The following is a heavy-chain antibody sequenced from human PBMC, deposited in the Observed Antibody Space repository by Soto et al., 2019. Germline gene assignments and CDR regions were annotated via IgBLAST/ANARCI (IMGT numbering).Heavy chain of an antibody. CDR3: AKGGRQWLVTSDFNY. Sequence: VQLVGSGGGVVRPGRSLRLSCAASGFTFSDYAMHWVRQAPGKGRGWGAVVSHDGRNKHYADSVKGRFTISRDSSKNTVSLEMTSLRAEDTAVYYCAKGGRQWLVTSDFNYWGQGALVTVSS. CDR1: GFTFSDYA. J-gene: IGHJ4*02. D-gene: IGHD6-19*01. CDR2: VSHDGRNK. V-gene: IGHV3-30*18.